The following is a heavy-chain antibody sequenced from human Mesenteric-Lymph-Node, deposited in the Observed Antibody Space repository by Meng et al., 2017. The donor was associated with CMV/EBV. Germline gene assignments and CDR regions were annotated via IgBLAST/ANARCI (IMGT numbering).Heavy chain of an antibody. CDR1: GFTFDDYG. J-gene: IGHJ4*02. V-gene: IGHV3-20*03. D-gene: IGHD2-15*01. CDR2: ISWNGGSI. Sequence: AGFTFDDYGMSWGRQGQGKGLEWVSGISWNGGSINYADSVKGRFTVSRDNAENSLYLQMNSLKVEDTALYYCVRGYCGGGSCSYIDYWGQGTLVTVSS. CDR3: VRGYCGGGSCSYIDY.